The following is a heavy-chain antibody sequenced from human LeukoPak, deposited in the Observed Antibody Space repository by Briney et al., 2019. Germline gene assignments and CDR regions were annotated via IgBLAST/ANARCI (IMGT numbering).Heavy chain of an antibody. J-gene: IGHJ4*02. CDR3: ARDHCYYDSSGYYYYFDY. D-gene: IGHD3-22*01. CDR2: ISSSSSFI. CDR1: GFTFSYYN. V-gene: IGHV3-21*01. Sequence: GGSLRLSCAASGFTFSYYNMNWVRQAPGKGLEWVSSISSSSSFISYADSVKGRFTVSRDNAKNSLYLQMNSLRAEDTAVYYCARDHCYYDSSGYYYYFDYWGQGTLVTVSS.